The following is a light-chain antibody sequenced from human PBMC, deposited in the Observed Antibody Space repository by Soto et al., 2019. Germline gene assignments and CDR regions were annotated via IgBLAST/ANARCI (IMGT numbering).Light chain of an antibody. CDR3: QQLNSYPWT. Sequence: DIHFTQSPSFLSASVGDRVTLTCRASQGISSYLAWYQQKPGKAPKLLIYAASTLQSGVPSRFSGSGSGTEFTLTISSLQPEDFATYYCQQLNSYPWTFGQGTKVDIK. CDR2: AAS. CDR1: QGISSY. J-gene: IGKJ1*01. V-gene: IGKV1-9*01.